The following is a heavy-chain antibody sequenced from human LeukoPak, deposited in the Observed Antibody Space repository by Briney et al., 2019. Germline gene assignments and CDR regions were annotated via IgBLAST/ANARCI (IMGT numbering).Heavy chain of an antibody. D-gene: IGHD6-13*01. J-gene: IGHJ3*02. CDR2: IYSGGST. CDR1: GFTVSSNY. Sequence: PGGSLRLSCAASGFTVSSNYMSWVRQAPGKGLEWVSVIYSGGSTYYADSVKGRFTISRDNSKNTLYLQMNSLRAEDTAVYYCARGKYSSSWYKILDAFDIWGQGTMVTVSS. V-gene: IGHV3-66*02. CDR3: ARGKYSSSWYKILDAFDI.